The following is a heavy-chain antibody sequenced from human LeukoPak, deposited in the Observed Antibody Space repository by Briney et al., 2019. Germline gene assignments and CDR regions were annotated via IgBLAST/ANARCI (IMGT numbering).Heavy chain of an antibody. CDR3: ARGDFWSGYYPPSWFDP. V-gene: IGHV4-38-2*01. J-gene: IGHJ5*02. Sequence: SETLFLTCAVSGYSISSGYYWGWIRQPPGKGLEWIGSIYHSGSTYYNPSLKSRVTISVDTSKNQFSLKLSSVTAADTAVYYCARGDFWSGYYPPSWFDPWGQGTLVTVSS. D-gene: IGHD3-3*01. CDR1: GYSISSGYY. CDR2: IYHSGST.